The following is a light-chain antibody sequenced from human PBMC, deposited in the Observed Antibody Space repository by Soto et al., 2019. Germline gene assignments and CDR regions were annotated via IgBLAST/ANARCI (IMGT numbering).Light chain of an antibody. Sequence: QSALTQPASVSGSPGQSITISCTGTSSDVGGYNAVSWYQQHPGKAPKLMIYEVSNRPSGVSNRFSGSKSGNTASLTISGLQAEDEGDYYCSSYASGSLFFFGTGTKVTVL. CDR3: SSYASGSLFF. CDR1: SSDVGGYNA. J-gene: IGLJ1*01. CDR2: EVS. V-gene: IGLV2-14*01.